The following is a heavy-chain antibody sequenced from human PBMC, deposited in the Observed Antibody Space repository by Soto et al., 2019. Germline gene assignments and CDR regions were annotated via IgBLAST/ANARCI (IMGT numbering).Heavy chain of an antibody. J-gene: IGHJ4*02. Sequence: QVQLVQSGAEVKKPGSSVKVSCKASGGTFSSYTISWVRQAPGQGLEWMGRIIPILGIANYAQKFQGRVTITADKSTSTAYMELSSLRSEYTAVYYCARVGGDYVERSDYWGQGTLVTDSS. CDR3: ARVGGDYVERSDY. CDR2: IIPILGIA. V-gene: IGHV1-69*02. CDR1: GGTFSSYT. D-gene: IGHD2-21*02.